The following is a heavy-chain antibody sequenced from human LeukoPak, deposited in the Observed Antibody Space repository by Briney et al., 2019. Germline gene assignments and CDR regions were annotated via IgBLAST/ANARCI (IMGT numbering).Heavy chain of an antibody. CDR2: ISWNSGSI. D-gene: IGHD4-17*01. Sequence: GGSLRLSCAASGFTFDDYAMHWVRQAPGKGLEWVSGISWNSGSIGYADSVKGRFTISRDNAKNSLYLQMNSLRAEDTALYYCAKVYYGDYVPFDYWGQGTLVTVSS. CDR3: AKVYYGDYVPFDY. CDR1: GFTFDDYA. V-gene: IGHV3-9*01. J-gene: IGHJ4*02.